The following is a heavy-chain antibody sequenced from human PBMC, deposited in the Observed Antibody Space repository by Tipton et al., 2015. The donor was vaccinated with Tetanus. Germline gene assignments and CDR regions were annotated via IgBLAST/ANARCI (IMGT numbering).Heavy chain of an antibody. Sequence: LRLSCTVSGDSISSGGYYWSWIRQHPGKGLEWLGYIHYSGSTYYNPSVRSRVIISQDMSKNQFSLELSSVTAADTAVYYCARAPYCGGDCYPGGNWFDPWGQGTQVTVSP. V-gene: IGHV4-31*03. J-gene: IGHJ5*02. D-gene: IGHD2-21*02. CDR2: IHYSGST. CDR3: ARAPYCGGDCYPGGNWFDP. CDR1: GDSISSGGYY.